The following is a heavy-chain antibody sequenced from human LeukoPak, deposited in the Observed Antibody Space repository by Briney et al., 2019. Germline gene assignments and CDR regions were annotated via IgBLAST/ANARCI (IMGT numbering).Heavy chain of an antibody. V-gene: IGHV1-58*02. J-gene: IGHJ5*02. Sequence: SVKVSCKASGFTFSSSTIQWVRQARGQRLEWMGWIVVGSGNTNYAQNFQERVTITRDMSTSTAYMEVSSLRSEDTAVYYCAADLPGGAMSDPWGQGTLVTVSS. CDR1: GFTFSSST. CDR2: IVVGSGNT. D-gene: IGHD3-16*01. CDR3: AADLPGGAMSDP.